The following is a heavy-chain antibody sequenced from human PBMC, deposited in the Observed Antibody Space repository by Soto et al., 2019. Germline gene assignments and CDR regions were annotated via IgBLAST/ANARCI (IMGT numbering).Heavy chain of an antibody. J-gene: IGHJ4*02. CDR2: ISSSSSYT. V-gene: IGHV3-11*06. CDR1: GFTFSDYY. D-gene: IGHD1-26*01. CDR3: ARTSGSYAIDY. Sequence: GGSLRLSCAASGFTFSDYYMSWIRQAPGKGLEWVSYISSSSSYTNYADSVKGRFTISRDNAKNSLYLQMNSLRAEDTAVYYCARTSGSYAIDYWGQGTLVTVSS.